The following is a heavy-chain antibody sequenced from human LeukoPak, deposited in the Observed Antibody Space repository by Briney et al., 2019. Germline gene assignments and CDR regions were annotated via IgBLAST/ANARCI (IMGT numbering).Heavy chain of an antibody. CDR3: ARGVFYGGTDY. CDR2: LTRGGDNDI. CDR1: GFTLSAYT. Sequence: PGGSLRLSCIASGFTLSAYTMNWVRQAPGKGLEWVSTLTRGGDNDIHYADSVKGRFTISRDNAKNSLYLQMNSLRAEDTAVYYCARGVFYGGTDYWGQGTLVTVSS. J-gene: IGHJ4*02. D-gene: IGHD4-23*01. V-gene: IGHV3-21*01.